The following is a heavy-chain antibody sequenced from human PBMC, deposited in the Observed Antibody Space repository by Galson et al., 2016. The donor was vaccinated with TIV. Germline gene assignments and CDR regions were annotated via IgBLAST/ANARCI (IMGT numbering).Heavy chain of an antibody. CDR2: TYYTSKWNT. CDR1: GDSVSGNTAA. D-gene: IGHD1-7*01. J-gene: IGHJ6*02. Sequence: CAISGDSVSGNTAAWNWVRQSPSRGLEWLGRTYYTSKWNTDYAVFVKGRIIIRPDTSMSQVSLQLSSVIPDDTAVYYCSRGNWNYGMGGAMDVWGRGTTVTVSS. V-gene: IGHV6-1*01. CDR3: SRGNWNYGMGGAMDV.